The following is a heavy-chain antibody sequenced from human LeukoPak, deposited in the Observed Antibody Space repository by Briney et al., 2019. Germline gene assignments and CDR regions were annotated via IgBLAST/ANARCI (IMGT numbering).Heavy chain of an antibody. CDR1: GFTFSSYW. CDR3: AREADIVVVPAARWFDP. D-gene: IGHD2-2*01. J-gene: IGHJ5*02. V-gene: IGHV3-74*01. Sequence: GGSLRLSCAASGFTFSSYWMHWVRQAPGKGLVWVSRINTDGSSTSYADSVKGRFTISRDNAKNTLYLQMNSLRAEDTAVYYCAREADIVVVPAARWFDPWGQGTLVTVSS. CDR2: INTDGSST.